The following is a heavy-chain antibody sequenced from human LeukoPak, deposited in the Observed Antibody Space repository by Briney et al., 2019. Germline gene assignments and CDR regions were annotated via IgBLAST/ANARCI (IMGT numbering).Heavy chain of an antibody. V-gene: IGHV3-48*02. Sequence: GGSLRLSCAASGFTFNICSMNWVRQAPGKGLEWVSYIGPGSTTIFYADSVKGRFTISRDTAKSSLFLQMISLRDEDTAVYYCARERGYSSGWYLDYWGQGTLVTVSS. CDR2: IGPGSTTI. CDR1: GFTFNICS. J-gene: IGHJ4*02. D-gene: IGHD6-19*01. CDR3: ARERGYSSGWYLDY.